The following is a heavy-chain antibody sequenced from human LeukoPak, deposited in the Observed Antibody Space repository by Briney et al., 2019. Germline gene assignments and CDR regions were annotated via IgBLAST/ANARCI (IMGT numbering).Heavy chain of an antibody. CDR2: ISAYNGNT. CDR3: ATSHLVRGVISHYYYMDV. D-gene: IGHD3-10*01. V-gene: IGHV1-18*01. Sequence: ASVKVSCKASGYTFTSYGISWVRQAPGQGLEWMGWISAYNGNTNYAQKFQGRVTMTEDTSTDTAYMELSSLRSEDTAMYYCATSHLVRGVISHYYYMDVWGKGTTVTVSS. J-gene: IGHJ6*03. CDR1: GYTFTSYG.